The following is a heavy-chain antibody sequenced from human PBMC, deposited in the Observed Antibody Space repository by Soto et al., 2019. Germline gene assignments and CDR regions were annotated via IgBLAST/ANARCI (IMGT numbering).Heavy chain of an antibody. D-gene: IGHD6-13*01. CDR3: AKGIAAAGTFDY. Sequence: SETLSLTCTVSGGSISSSSYYWGWIRQPPGKGLEWIGSIYYSGSTYYNPSLKSRVTISVDTSKNQFSLKLSSVTAADTAVYYCAKGIAAAGTFDYWGQGTLVTVSS. V-gene: IGHV4-39*01. CDR2: IYYSGST. CDR1: GGSISSSSYY. J-gene: IGHJ4*02.